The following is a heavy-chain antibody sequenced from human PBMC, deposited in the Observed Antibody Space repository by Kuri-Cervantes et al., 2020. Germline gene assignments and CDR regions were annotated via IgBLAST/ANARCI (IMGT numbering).Heavy chain of an antibody. D-gene: IGHD3-10*01. CDR2: ISWNSGSI. Sequence: SLKISCAASGFTFSSYAMSWVRQAPGKGLEWVSGISWNSGSIGYADSVKGRFTISRDNAKNSLYLQMNSLRAEDTALYYCAEEDEVRGHFMVRGWDYYYGMDVWGQGTTVTVSS. CDR1: GFTFSSYA. CDR3: AEEDEVRGHFMVRGWDYYYGMDV. V-gene: IGHV3-9*01. J-gene: IGHJ6*02.